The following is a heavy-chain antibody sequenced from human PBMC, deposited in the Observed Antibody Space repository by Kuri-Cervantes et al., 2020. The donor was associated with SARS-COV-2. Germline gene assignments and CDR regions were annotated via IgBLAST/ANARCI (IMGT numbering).Heavy chain of an antibody. D-gene: IGHD5-18*01. J-gene: IGHJ4*02. Sequence: ETLSLTCTVSGYSISSGYYWGWIRQPPGKGLEWVSSISSSSSYIYYADSVKGRFTISRDNAKNSLYLQMNSLRAEDTAVYYCARAEYSYGYEDPRSVYWGQGTLVTVYS. V-gene: IGHV3-21*01. CDR1: GYSISSGYY. CDR2: ISSSSSYI. CDR3: ARAEYSYGYEDPRSVY.